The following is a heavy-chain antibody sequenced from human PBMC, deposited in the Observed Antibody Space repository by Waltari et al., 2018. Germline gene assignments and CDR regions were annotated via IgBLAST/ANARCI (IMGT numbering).Heavy chain of an antibody. CDR2: IYYSGRT. CDR3: ARVRVQQWLVRGTYFDY. D-gene: IGHD6-19*01. CDR1: GGSISSSSYY. Sequence: QLQLQESGPGLVKPSETLSLTCTVSGGSISSSSYYWGWIRPPPGKGLEWIGSIYYSGRTYDNPSRKRRGTIAVDTSKNQFSLKLSSGTAADTAVYYCARVRVQQWLVRGTYFDYWGQGTLVTVSS. V-gene: IGHV4-39*01. J-gene: IGHJ4*02.